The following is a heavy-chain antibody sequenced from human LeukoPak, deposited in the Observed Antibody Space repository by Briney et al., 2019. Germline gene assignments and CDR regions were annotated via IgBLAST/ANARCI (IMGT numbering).Heavy chain of an antibody. J-gene: IGHJ6*02. CDR3: ARATIFGVVEYYGMDV. V-gene: IGHV4-34*01. CDR1: GGSFSGYY. CDR2: INHSGST. Sequence: SETLSLTCAVYGGSFSGYYWSWIRQPPGKGLEWIGEINHSGSTNYNPSLKSRVTISVDTSKNQFSLKLSSVTAADTAVYYCARATIFGVVEYYGMDVWGQGTTVTVSS. D-gene: IGHD3-3*01.